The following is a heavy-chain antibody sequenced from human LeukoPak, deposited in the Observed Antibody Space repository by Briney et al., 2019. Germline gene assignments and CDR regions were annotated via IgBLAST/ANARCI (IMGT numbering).Heavy chain of an antibody. D-gene: IGHD1-26*01. CDR2: IYPNSGGT. V-gene: IGHV1-2*02. J-gene: IGHJ4*02. CDR1: GYTFSGYF. Sequence: RASVKVSCRASGYTFSGYFMHWVRQAPGQGLEWMGWIYPNSGGTKYAQKFQGRVTMTRDTSISTIYMELSSLRSDDTAVYYCARFSGSSNFDYWGQGTLVTVSS. CDR3: ARFSGSSNFDY.